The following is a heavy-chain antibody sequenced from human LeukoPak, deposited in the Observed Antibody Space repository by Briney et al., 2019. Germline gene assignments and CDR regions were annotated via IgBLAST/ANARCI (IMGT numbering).Heavy chain of an antibody. V-gene: IGHV3-64D*06. J-gene: IGHJ4*02. CDR2: ISSNGGST. CDR1: GFTFSSYA. D-gene: IGHD3-22*01. Sequence: GGSLRLSCSASGFTFSSYAMHWVRQAPGKGLEYVSAISSNGGSTYYADSVKGRFTISRDNSKNTLYLQMSSLRAEDTAVYYCARGVDYYENSGTIDYWGQGTLVTVSS. CDR3: ARGVDYYENSGTIDY.